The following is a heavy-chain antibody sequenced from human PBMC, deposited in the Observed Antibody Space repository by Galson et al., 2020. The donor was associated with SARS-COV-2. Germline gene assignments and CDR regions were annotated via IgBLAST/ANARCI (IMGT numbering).Heavy chain of an antibody. J-gene: IGHJ4*02. V-gene: IGHV6-1*01. CDR2: TYYRSKWYN. CDR3: ARAVREWELRAYYFDY. CDR1: GDSVSSNSAA. D-gene: IGHD1-26*01. Sequence: SQTLSLTCAISGDSVSSNSAAWNWIRQSPSRGLEWLGRTYYRSKWYNDYAVSVKSRITINPDTSKNQFSLQLNSVTPEDTAVYYCARAVREWELRAYYFDYWGQGTLVTVSS.